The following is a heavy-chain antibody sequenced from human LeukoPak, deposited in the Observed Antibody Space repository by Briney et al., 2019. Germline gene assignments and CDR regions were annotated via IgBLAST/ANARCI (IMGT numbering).Heavy chain of an antibody. V-gene: IGHV3-53*01. D-gene: IGHD1-1*01. Sequence: HPGGSLRLSCAASGFTVSSNYMSWVRQAPGKGLEWVSVIYSGGSTYYADSVKGRFTISRDNSKNTLYLQMNSLRAEDTAVFYCARANSRAFDIWGQGTMVTVSS. J-gene: IGHJ3*02. CDR2: IYSGGST. CDR3: ARANSRAFDI. CDR1: GFTVSSNY.